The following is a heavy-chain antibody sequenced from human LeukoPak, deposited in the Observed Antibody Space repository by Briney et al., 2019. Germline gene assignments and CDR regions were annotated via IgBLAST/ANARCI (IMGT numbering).Heavy chain of an antibody. J-gene: IGHJ3*02. CDR2: IYYSGVT. Sequence: SETLSLICTVSGDSITTYYWSWIRQPPGKGLEYIGYIYYSGVTNYNPSLKSRVTISVDTSKNQFSLKLSSVTAADTAVYYCARDSYGAVAADDAFDIWGQGTMVTVS. CDR3: ARDSYGAVAADDAFDI. D-gene: IGHD6-19*01. CDR1: GDSITTYY. V-gene: IGHV4-59*01.